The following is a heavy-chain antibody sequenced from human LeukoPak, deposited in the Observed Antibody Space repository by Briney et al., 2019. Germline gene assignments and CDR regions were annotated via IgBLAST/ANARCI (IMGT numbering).Heavy chain of an antibody. D-gene: IGHD3/OR15-3a*01. V-gene: IGHV1-69*05. J-gene: IGHJ6*03. CDR2: IIPIFGTA. Sequence: SVKVSCKASGGTFSSYAISWVRQAPGQGLEWMGRIIPIFGTANYAQKFQGRVTITTDESTSTAYMELSSLRSEDTAVYYCARELGLVRQYYYYYMDVWGKGTTVTVSS. CDR3: ARELGLVRQYYYYYMDV. CDR1: GGTFSSYA.